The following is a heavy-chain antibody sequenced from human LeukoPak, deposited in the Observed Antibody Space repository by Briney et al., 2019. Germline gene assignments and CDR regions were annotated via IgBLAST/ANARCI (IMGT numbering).Heavy chain of an antibody. Sequence: GASVTVSCKASGYTFTGYYMHWVRQAPGQGLEWTGWIYPNSGGTNYAQKFQGRVTMTRDTSISTAYMELSRLRSDDTAVYYCARPSIAAAVLPFDYWGQGTLVTVSS. D-gene: IGHD6-13*01. V-gene: IGHV1-2*02. J-gene: IGHJ4*02. CDR1: GYTFTGYY. CDR3: ARPSIAAAVLPFDY. CDR2: IYPNSGGT.